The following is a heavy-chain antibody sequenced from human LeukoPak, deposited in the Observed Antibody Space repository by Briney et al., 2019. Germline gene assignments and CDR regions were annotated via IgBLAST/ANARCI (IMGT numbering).Heavy chain of an antibody. CDR3: ARGTSYYYMDV. CDR2: IYHSGST. J-gene: IGHJ6*03. Sequence: SETLSLTCTVSGGSISSGGYYWSWIRQPPGKGLEWIGYIYHSGSTYYNPSLKNRVTISVDRSKNQFSLKVSSVTAADTAVYYCARGTSYYYMDVWGKGTTVTVSS. CDR1: GGSISSGGYY. D-gene: IGHD1-1*01. V-gene: IGHV4-30-2*01.